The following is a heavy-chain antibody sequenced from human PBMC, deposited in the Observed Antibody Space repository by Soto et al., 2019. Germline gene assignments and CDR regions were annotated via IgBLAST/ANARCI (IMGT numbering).Heavy chain of an antibody. CDR2: IIPFFGTA. Sequence: QVQLVQSGTEVKKTGSSVKVSCKASGDTFSTFGMSWVRQAPGQGLEWMGGIIPFFGTARYSQKFEDRITITADESTNTVYMDLRSLTSEDTAIYYCAKSAPMDAGDKYYYDFWGQGALVTVSS. D-gene: IGHD4-17*01. CDR3: AKSAPMDAGDKYYYDF. V-gene: IGHV1-69*01. J-gene: IGHJ4*02. CDR1: GDTFSTFG.